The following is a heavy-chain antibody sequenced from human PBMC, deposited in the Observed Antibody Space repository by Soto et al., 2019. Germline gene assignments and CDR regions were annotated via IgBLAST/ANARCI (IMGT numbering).Heavy chain of an antibody. Sequence: PGESLKISCKGSGYNFTNYWIGWVRQMPGKGLEWMGIIYPGDSDTRYSPSFQGQVTISADKSISTAYLQWSSLKASDTAMYYCASLNPRRGNYYDSSGYNYYFDYWGQGTLVTVSS. J-gene: IGHJ4*02. CDR1: GYNFTNYW. D-gene: IGHD3-22*01. CDR2: IYPGDSDT. CDR3: ASLNPRRGNYYDSSGYNYYFDY. V-gene: IGHV5-51*01.